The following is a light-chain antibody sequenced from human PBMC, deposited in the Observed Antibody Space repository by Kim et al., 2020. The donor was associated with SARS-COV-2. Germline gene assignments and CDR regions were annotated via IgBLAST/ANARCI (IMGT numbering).Light chain of an antibody. J-gene: IGLJ2*01. Sequence: SSELTQDPAVSVALGQTVRITCQGDSLRSYYATWYQQKPGQAPILVIYGKNNRPSGIPVRFSGSSSGNTASLTITGSQAGDEADYYRTSGDSNDNVVFRG. CDR2: GKN. CDR3: TSGDSNDNVV. CDR1: SLRSYY. V-gene: IGLV3-19*01.